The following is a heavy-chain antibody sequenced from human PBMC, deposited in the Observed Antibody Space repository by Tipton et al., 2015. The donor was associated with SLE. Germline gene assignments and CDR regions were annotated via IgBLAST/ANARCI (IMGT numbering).Heavy chain of an antibody. J-gene: IGHJ4*02. CDR3: ASLSLVAADYFDY. CDR1: GFTFSSYW. Sequence: GSLRLSCAASGFTFSSYWMSWVRQAPGKGLEWVANIKQDGSEKYYVDSVKGRFTISRDNAKNSLYLQMNSLRAEDTAVYYCASLSLVAADYFDYWGQGTLVTVSS. V-gene: IGHV3-7*03. CDR2: IKQDGSEK. D-gene: IGHD2-15*01.